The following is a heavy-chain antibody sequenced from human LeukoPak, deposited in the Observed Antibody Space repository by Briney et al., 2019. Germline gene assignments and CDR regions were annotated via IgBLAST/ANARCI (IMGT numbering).Heavy chain of an antibody. CDR1: GGTFSSYA. J-gene: IGHJ4*02. D-gene: IGHD6-13*01. CDR3: AKDGLISAAGRFDY. Sequence: VASVKVSCKASGGTFSSYAISWVRQAPGQGLEWMGGIIPIFGTANYAQKFQGRVTITADESTSTAYMELSSLRSEDTAIYYCAKDGLISAAGRFDYWGQGILVTVSS. V-gene: IGHV1-69*13. CDR2: IIPIFGTA.